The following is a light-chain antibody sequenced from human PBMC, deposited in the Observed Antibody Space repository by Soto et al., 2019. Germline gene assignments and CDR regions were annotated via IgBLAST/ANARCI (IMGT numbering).Light chain of an antibody. J-gene: IGLJ2*01. CDR1: SGHSNYA. CDR2: LNSDGSH. V-gene: IGLV4-69*01. CDR3: QTWGTGIHVV. Sequence: QPVLTQSPSASASLGASVKLTCSLSSGHSNYAIAWHQQQPEKGPRFLMKLNSDGSHTKGDGIPDRFSGSSSGAERDLTISSLQSEDEADYYCQTWGTGIHVVFGGGTKLTVL.